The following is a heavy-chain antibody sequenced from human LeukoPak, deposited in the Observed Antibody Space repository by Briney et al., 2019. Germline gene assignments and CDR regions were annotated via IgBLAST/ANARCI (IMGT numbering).Heavy chain of an antibody. CDR1: GYTFTSYG. CDR3: ARVFCVHGVCYTGDWFDP. CDR2: ISAYNGNT. Sequence: GASVKVSCKASGYTFTSYGISWVRQAPGQGLEWMGWISAYNGNTNYAQKLQGRVTTTTDTSTSTAYMELRSLRSDDTAVYYCARVFCVHGVCYTGDWFDPWGQGTLVTVSS. D-gene: IGHD2-8*01. V-gene: IGHV1-18*01. J-gene: IGHJ5*02.